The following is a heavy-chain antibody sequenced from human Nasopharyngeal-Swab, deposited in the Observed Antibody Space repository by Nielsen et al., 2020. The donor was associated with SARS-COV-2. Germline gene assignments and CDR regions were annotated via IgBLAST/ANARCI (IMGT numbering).Heavy chain of an antibody. J-gene: IGHJ5*02. CDR1: GFTVNSYS. D-gene: IGHD5-24*01. Sequence: GGSLRLSCAASGFTVNSYSMNWVRQAPGKGLEWVSSISSSSSYIYYADSVKGRFTVSRDNAKNSLFLQMNSLRAEDTAVYFCAREGRDGAVSSWGQGTLVTVSS. CDR3: AREGRDGAVSS. V-gene: IGHV3-21*04. CDR2: ISSSSSYI.